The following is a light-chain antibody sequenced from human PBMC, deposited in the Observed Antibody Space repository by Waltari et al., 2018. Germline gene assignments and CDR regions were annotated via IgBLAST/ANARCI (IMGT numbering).Light chain of an antibody. J-gene: IGLJ3*02. Sequence: SALTPPASVSGSPGQSVTISCTGTSSDVGSYNSVSWYQDHPGQGPKVIIYDVSDRPSGVSARFSGSKSGNTASLTISGLQAEDEADYYCSSQSSNNIVLFGGGTKVTVL. CDR3: SSQSSNNIVL. V-gene: IGLV2-14*03. CDR2: DVS. CDR1: SSDVGSYNS.